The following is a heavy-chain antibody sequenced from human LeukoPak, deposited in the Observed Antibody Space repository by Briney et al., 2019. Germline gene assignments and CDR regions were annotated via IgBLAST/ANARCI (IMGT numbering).Heavy chain of an antibody. V-gene: IGHV3-74*01. J-gene: IGHJ4*02. CDR2: IDSDGSST. CDR1: GFIFRDYR. D-gene: IGHD7-27*01. CDR3: ARDRLGLSY. Sequence: GGSLRLSCAASGFIFRDYRMHWVRRAPGQGLVWVSLIDSDGSSTNYADSVKGRFTISRDNAKNTLYLQMNSMRAEDTAVYYCARDRLGLSYWGQGTLVTVSS.